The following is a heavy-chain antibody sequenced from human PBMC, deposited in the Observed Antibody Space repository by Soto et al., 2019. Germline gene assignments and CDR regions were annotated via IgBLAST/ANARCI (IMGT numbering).Heavy chain of an antibody. CDR1: GFTFIDYY. V-gene: IGHV3-11*05. CDR2: ISSSGRYT. J-gene: IGHJ6*02. CDR3: AKGRSYYYYYGVDV. Sequence: GGSLRLSCAASGFTFIDYYMSWIRQAPGKGLEWVSYISSSGRYTKYADSVKGRFTISRDNAKNSLYLQMNSLSAEDTALYYCAKGRSYYYYYGVDVWGQGTTVTVSS.